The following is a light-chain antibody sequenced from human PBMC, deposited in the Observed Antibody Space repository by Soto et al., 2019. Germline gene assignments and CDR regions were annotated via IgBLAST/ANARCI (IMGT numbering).Light chain of an antibody. J-gene: IGKJ5*01. V-gene: IGKV1D-12*01. CDR2: GAT. CDR1: QGIGTL. CDR3: QQTNSFPIT. Sequence: DVQVTQSPSFVSASVGDRVTITCRASQGIGTLLAWYQQKPGKAPSLLIYGATDLQSGVPSRFSGSGLGTHFSLTIFSLQPEDFATYYCQQTNSFPITFGQGTRLEI.